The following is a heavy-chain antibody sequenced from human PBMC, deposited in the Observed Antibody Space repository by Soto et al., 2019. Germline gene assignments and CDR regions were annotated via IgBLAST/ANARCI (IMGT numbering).Heavy chain of an antibody. D-gene: IGHD5-18*01. CDR2: IYSGGST. J-gene: IGHJ4*02. CDR1: GFTVSSNY. Sequence: PGGSLRLSCAASGFTVSSNYMSWVRQAPGKGLEWVSVIYSGGSTYYADSVKGRFTISRDNSKNTLYLQMNSLRAEDTAVYYCAREAWDYVDTAMVRYFDYWGQGTLVTVSS. CDR3: AREAWDYVDTAMVRYFDY. V-gene: IGHV3-66*01.